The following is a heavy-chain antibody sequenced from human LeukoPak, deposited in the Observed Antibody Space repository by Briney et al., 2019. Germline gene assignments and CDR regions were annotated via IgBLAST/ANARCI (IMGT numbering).Heavy chain of an antibody. V-gene: IGHV3-43*02. CDR3: ARVEDTAMIGALDI. D-gene: IGHD5-18*01. CDR2: ISRDGGST. J-gene: IGHJ3*02. CDR1: GCTFDDYA. Sequence: GGSLRLSFAASGCTFDDYAMHWVSQPPGKGLEWFSLISRDGGSTFYADSLKGRFTISRDNSKNSLYLQMNNLRTEDTALYYCARVEDTAMIGALDIWGQGTMVTVSS.